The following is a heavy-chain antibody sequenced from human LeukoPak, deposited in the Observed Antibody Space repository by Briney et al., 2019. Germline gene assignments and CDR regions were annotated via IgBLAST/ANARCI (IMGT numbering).Heavy chain of an antibody. Sequence: ASVKVSCKASGYTFTSYGISWVRQAPGQGLEWMGWISAYNGNTNYAQKLQGRVTMTTDTSTSTAYMELRSLRSDDTAVYYCARAHRSGGSCYSPFDYWGQGTLVTVSS. CDR3: ARAHRSGGSCYSPFDY. D-gene: IGHD2-15*01. V-gene: IGHV1-18*01. CDR1: GYTFTSYG. CDR2: ISAYNGNT. J-gene: IGHJ4*02.